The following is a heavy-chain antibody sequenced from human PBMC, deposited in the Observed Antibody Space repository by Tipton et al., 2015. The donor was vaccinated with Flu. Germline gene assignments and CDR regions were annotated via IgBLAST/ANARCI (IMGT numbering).Heavy chain of an antibody. D-gene: IGHD2-21*01. CDR2: IDAYNGNT. V-gene: IGHV1-18*01. CDR1: GFTFSNYG. Sequence: QVQLVQSGSERKQPGASVRLSCKTSGFTFSNYGLIWARQAPGQGLEWMGWIDAYNGNTNYAQKLHDRVTVTTDTSTTTVYMELSDLRSDDTAMYYCARGGYSVGFDTWGQGTLVTVSS. J-gene: IGHJ5*02. CDR3: ARGGYSVGFDT.